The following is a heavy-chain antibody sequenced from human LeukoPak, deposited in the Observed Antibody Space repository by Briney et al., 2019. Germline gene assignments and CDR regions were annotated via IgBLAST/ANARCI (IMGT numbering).Heavy chain of an antibody. V-gene: IGHV3-23*01. CDR1: GFTFSSYA. Sequence: HAGGSLRLSCAASGFTFSSYAMSWVRQAPGKGREWVSAISGSGGSTYYADSVKGRFTISRDNSKNTLYLQMNSLRAEDTAVYYCAKELHEQQLVPSMIGDWFDPWGQGTLVTVSS. CDR3: AKELHEQQLVPSMIGDWFDP. CDR2: ISGSGGST. D-gene: IGHD6-13*01. J-gene: IGHJ5*02.